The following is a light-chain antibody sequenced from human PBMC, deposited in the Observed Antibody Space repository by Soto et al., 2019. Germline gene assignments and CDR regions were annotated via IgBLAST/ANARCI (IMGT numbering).Light chain of an antibody. V-gene: IGKV1-27*01. Sequence: DIQMTQSPSSLSASIGDRVTITCRASQDIGNYLAWFQQKPGNAPKVLIFAASSLQSGAPSRFSGSGSGTDFTLTISSLQPEDVATYYCQKYNRAPRTFGQGTEVEIK. CDR1: QDIGNY. CDR3: QKYNRAPRT. CDR2: AAS. J-gene: IGKJ1*01.